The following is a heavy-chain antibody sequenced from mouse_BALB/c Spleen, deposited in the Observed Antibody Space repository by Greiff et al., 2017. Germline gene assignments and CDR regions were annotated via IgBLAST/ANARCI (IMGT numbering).Heavy chain of an antibody. Sequence: EVHLVESGGGLVKPGGSLKLSCAASGFTFSSYAMSWVRQTPEKRLEWVASISSGGSTYYPDSVKGRFTISRDNARNILYLQMSSLRSEDTAMYYCATTAYFDYWGQGTTLTVSS. D-gene: IGHD1-2*01. V-gene: IGHV5-6-5*01. CDR1: GFTFSSYA. J-gene: IGHJ2*01. CDR2: ISSGGST. CDR3: ATTAYFDY.